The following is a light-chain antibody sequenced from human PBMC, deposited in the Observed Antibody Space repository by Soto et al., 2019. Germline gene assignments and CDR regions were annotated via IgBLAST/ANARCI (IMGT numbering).Light chain of an antibody. J-gene: IGKJ2*01. Sequence: DIQMTKFLSFLPAPVETGSTIPGGAGRRVGSCLAWYQQNPGKAPKILIYKASTLESGVPSRFSGSGSGTDFTLTISSLQPDDFATYFCQQYDNYPYTFGQGTKLEIK. CDR2: KAS. CDR3: QQYDNYPYT. CDR1: RRVGSC. V-gene: IGKV1-5*03.